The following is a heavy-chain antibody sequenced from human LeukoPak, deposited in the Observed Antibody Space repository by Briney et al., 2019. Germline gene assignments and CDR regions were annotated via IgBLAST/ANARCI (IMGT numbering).Heavy chain of an antibody. V-gene: IGHV4-34*01. J-gene: IGHJ5*02. CDR2: IDHSGST. CDR3: ARGGIRYYGSGSYYWRDNWFDP. D-gene: IGHD3-10*01. Sequence: PSETLSLTCTVSGGSISSYYWSWIRQPPGKGLEWIGEIDHSGSTNYNPSLKSRVTISVDTSKNQFSLKLSSVTAADTAVYYCARGGIRYYGSGSYYWRDNWFDPWGQGTLVTVSS. CDR1: GGSISSYY.